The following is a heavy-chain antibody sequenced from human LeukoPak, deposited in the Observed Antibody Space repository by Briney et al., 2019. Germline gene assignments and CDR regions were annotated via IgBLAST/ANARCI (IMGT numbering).Heavy chain of an antibody. CDR2: INHSGST. CDR3: ARGGYSYGYYFDS. CDR1: GGSFSGYY. V-gene: IGHV4-34*01. J-gene: IGHJ4*02. D-gene: IGHD5-18*01. Sequence: SETLSLTCAVYGGSFSGYYWSWIRQPPGKGLEWIGEINHSGSTNYNPSLKSRVTISVDTSKDQFSLKLSSVTAADTAVYYCARGGYSYGYYFDSWGQGTLVTVSS.